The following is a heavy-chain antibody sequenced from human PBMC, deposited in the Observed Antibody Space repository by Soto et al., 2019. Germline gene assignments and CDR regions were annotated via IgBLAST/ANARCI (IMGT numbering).Heavy chain of an antibody. J-gene: IGHJ4*02. CDR1: GGTFSSYA. CDR3: ARGAEGYCGGDCYSFRRSFDY. V-gene: IGHV1-69*13. Sequence: AASVKVSCKASGGTFSSYAISWVRQAPGQGLEWMGGIIPIFGTANYAQKFQGRVTITADESTSTAYMELSSLRSEDTAVYYCARGAEGYCGGDCYSFRRSFDYWGQGTLVTVSS. D-gene: IGHD2-21*02. CDR2: IIPIFGTA.